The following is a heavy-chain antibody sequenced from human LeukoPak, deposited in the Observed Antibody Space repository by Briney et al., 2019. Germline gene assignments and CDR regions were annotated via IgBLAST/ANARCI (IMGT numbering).Heavy chain of an antibody. V-gene: IGHV4-61*02. J-gene: IGHJ5*02. CDR1: GGSISSGSYY. D-gene: IGHD2-2*01. Sequence: PSETLSLTCTVSGGSISSGSYYWSWIRQPAGKGLEWIGRIYTSGSTNYNPSLKSRVTISVDTSKNQFSLKLSSVTAADTAVYYCARDIKSVPAWNNWFDPWGQGTLVTVSS. CDR3: ARDIKSVPAWNNWFDP. CDR2: IYTSGST.